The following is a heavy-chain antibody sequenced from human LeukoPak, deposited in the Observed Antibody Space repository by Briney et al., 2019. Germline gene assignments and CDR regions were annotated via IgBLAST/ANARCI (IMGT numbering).Heavy chain of an antibody. CDR2: IYYSGST. D-gene: IGHD3-3*01. V-gene: IGHV4-39*01. Sequence: SETLSLTCTVSGGSISSSSYYWGRLRQPPGRGLEWIGSIYYSGSTYYNPSLKSRVTISVDTSKNQFSLKLSSVTAADSAVYYCARHQGIDFWSDPFDYWGQGTLVTVSS. CDR1: GGSISSSSYY. CDR3: ARHQGIDFWSDPFDY. J-gene: IGHJ4*02.